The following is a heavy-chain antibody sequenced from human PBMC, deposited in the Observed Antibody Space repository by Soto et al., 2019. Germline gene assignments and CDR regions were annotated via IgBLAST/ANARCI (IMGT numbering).Heavy chain of an antibody. D-gene: IGHD3-10*01. V-gene: IGHV4-39*01. CDR3: ARAMVRGVRTFDY. CDR2: IYYSGST. J-gene: IGHJ4*02. CDR1: GGSISSSSYY. Sequence: QLQLQESGPGLVKPSETLSLTCTVSGGSISSSSYYWGWIRQPPGKGLEWIGSIYYSGSTYYNPSPKSRVTISVDTSKNQFALKLSSVTAADTAVYYCARAMVRGVRTFDYWGQGTLVTVSS.